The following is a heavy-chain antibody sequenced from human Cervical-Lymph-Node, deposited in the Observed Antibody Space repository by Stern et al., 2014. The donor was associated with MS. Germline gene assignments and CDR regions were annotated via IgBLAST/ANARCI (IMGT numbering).Heavy chain of an antibody. CDR1: GSRFTAYF. Sequence: VQLVQSGAEVKKPGASVKVSCKASGSRFTAYFIHWVRQAPGPGLEWMRWSRTDTGDANYAQRFQGRFTMTRNTTIGTTYMELSRLRSDDTAVYCCARDRGSHSDDWGQGTLVTVSS. CDR2: SRTDTGDA. V-gene: IGHV1-2*02. J-gene: IGHJ4*02. D-gene: IGHD1-26*01. CDR3: ARDRGSHSDD.